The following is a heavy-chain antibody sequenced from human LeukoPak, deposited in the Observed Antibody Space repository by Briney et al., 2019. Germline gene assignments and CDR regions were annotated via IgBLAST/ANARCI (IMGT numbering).Heavy chain of an antibody. CDR3: ARAPIYYGSGSYVDY. CDR1: GFTFSSYW. D-gene: IGHD3-10*01. CDR2: INSDGSST. Sequence: GGSLRLSSAASGFTFSSYWMHWVRQAPGKGLVWVSRINSDGSSTSYADSVKGRFTISRDNAKNTLYLQMNSLRAEDTAVYYCARAPIYYGSGSYVDYWGQGTLVTVSS. J-gene: IGHJ4*02. V-gene: IGHV3-74*01.